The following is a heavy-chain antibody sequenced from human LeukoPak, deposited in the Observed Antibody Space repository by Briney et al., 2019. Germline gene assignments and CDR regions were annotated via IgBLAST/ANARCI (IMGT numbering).Heavy chain of an antibody. CDR3: AKLYSGRIFDV. CDR1: GFPFSGSG. CDR2: VWYDGSNQ. J-gene: IGHJ3*01. D-gene: IGHD3-10*01. V-gene: IGHV3-33*06. Sequence: PGGSLRLSCAASGFPFSGSGMHWVRQAPGKGLEWVAIVWYDGSNQYYADSVKGRFTISRDNSKNTVDLQMNSLRVEDTAVYYCAKLYSGRIFDVWGQGTMVTVSP.